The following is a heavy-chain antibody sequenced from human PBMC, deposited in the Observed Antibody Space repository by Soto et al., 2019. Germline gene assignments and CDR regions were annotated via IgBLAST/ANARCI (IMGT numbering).Heavy chain of an antibody. Sequence: QVQLVESGGGVVQPGGSLRLSCAASGFTFSNYGIHWVRQPPGKGLEWVAVIAHDANNKYYADSVKGRFTISRDNSRNTLYLQMSSLRAEDTAVYYWAKGQVEWFYNPFDYWGQGALVTVSS. D-gene: IGHD3-3*01. J-gene: IGHJ4*02. CDR3: AKGQVEWFYNPFDY. CDR1: GFTFSNYG. CDR2: IAHDANNK. V-gene: IGHV3-30*18.